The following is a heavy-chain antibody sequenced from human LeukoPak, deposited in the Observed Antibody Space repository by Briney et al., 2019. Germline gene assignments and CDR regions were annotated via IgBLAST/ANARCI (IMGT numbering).Heavy chain of an antibody. Sequence: SETLSLTCTVSGGSISSYYWSWIRQPPGKGLEWIGYIYYSGSTYYNPSLKSRVTISVDTSKNQFSLKLSSVTAADTAVYYCAGQMATINPFDYWGQGTLVTVSS. V-gene: IGHV4-59*06. CDR2: IYYSGST. J-gene: IGHJ4*02. CDR3: AGQMATINPFDY. D-gene: IGHD5-24*01. CDR1: GGSISSYY.